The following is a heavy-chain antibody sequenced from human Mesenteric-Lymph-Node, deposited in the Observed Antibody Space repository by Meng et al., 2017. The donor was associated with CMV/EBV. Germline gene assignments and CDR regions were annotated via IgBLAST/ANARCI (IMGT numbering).Heavy chain of an antibody. J-gene: IGHJ6*02. Sequence: GGSLRLSCAASGFTFSSYGMHWVRQAPGKGLEWVAFIRYDGSDQYYGDSVNGRFTIFRDNYKNTMYLQMNSLRVEDTAIYYCAKRKTMFGVVIKDGMDVWGQGTTVTVSS. CDR3: AKRKTMFGVVIKDGMDV. V-gene: IGHV3-30*02. CDR1: GFTFSSYG. CDR2: IRYDGSDQ. D-gene: IGHD3-3*01.